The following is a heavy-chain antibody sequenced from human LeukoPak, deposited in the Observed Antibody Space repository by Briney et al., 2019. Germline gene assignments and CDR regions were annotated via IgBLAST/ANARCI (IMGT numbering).Heavy chain of an antibody. Sequence: GGSLRLSCAASGFTFSSYGKHWVRQAPGKGLEWVAVISYDGSNKYYADSVKGRFTISRDNSKSTLYLQVNSLRAEDTAVYYCARGYDFWSPGYWGQGTLVTVSS. J-gene: IGHJ4*02. CDR3: ARGYDFWSPGY. CDR2: ISYDGSNK. CDR1: GFTFSSYG. D-gene: IGHD3-3*01. V-gene: IGHV3-30*19.